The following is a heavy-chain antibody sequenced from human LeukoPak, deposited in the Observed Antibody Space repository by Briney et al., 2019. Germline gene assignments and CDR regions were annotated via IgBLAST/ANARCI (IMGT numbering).Heavy chain of an antibody. CDR2: INPKSGGR. D-gene: IGHD2-2*01. CDR3: ATGERLVPAAMWFDY. J-gene: IGHJ4*02. V-gene: IGHV1-2*02. CDR1: GYTFTDYY. Sequence: VSVHVPCKASGYTFTDYYMHWVRPAPGQGLEWMGWINPKSGGRSYAQRFQGRVTMTRDTSISTAYMELSRLRSDDTAVYYCATGERLVPAAMWFDYWGQKTGLPVSS.